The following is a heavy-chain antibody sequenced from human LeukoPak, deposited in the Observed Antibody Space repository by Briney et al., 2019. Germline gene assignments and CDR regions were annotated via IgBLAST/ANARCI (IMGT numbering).Heavy chain of an antibody. V-gene: IGHV3-30-3*01. Sequence: QPGRSLRLSCAASGFTFSSYAMHWVRQAPGKGLEWVAVISYDGSNKYYADSVKGRFTISRDNSKNTLYLQMNSLRAEDTAVYYCARDERHSLDYWGQGTLVTVSS. CDR1: GFTFSSYA. J-gene: IGHJ4*02. CDR2: ISYDGSNK. D-gene: IGHD1-1*01. CDR3: ARDERHSLDY.